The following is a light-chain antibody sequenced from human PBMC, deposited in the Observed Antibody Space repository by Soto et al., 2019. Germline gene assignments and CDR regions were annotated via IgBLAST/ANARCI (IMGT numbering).Light chain of an antibody. CDR3: QQYKSCPIT. Sequence: EIVMTHSPATLSVSPWEIATLTCGASQSINRDLAWYVQKPGQAPRRVVYGASTWATGVPPRFTGSGSGTEFTLTISGLQSEDFAVYYCQQYKSCPITFGHGTRLEIK. V-gene: IGKV3D-15*01. CDR2: GAS. J-gene: IGKJ5*01. CDR1: QSINRD.